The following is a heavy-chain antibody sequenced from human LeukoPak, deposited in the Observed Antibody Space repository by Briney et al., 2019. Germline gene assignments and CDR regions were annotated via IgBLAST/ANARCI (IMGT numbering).Heavy chain of an antibody. V-gene: IGHV1-18*01. CDR3: ARVGAQWLVPGGFYFDY. J-gene: IGHJ4*02. Sequence: GASVKVSCKASGYTFTSYGISWVRQAPGQGLEWMGWISAYNGNTNYAQKLQGRVTMTTDTSTSTAYMELRSLRSDGTAVYYCARVGAQWLVPGGFYFDYWGQGTLVTVSS. D-gene: IGHD6-19*01. CDR1: GYTFTSYG. CDR2: ISAYNGNT.